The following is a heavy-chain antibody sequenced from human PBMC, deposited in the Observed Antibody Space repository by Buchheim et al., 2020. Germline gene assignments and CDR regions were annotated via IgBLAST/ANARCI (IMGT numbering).Heavy chain of an antibody. CDR3: ARGRSGYYSTFEY. J-gene: IGHJ4*03. CDR1: GFTFSSYG. Sequence: QVQLVESGGGVVQPGGSLRLSCTTSGFTFSSYGMHWVRQAPGKGLEWVAVIWNDGSNKYYADSVKGRFTISRDNSKNTLFLEMNSLGAEDTAEYFCARGRSGYYSTFEYWGQGNL. D-gene: IGHD3-22*01. V-gene: IGHV3-33*01. CDR2: IWNDGSNK.